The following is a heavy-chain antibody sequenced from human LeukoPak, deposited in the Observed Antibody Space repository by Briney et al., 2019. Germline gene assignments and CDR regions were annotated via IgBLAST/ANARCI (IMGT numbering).Heavy chain of an antibody. Sequence: NPSQTLSLTCDISGDSVSSNSAAWNWIRQSPSRGLEWLGRTYYRSKWYNDYAISVKSRMTINADTSKNQFSLQLNSVTPEDTAVYCCAKGRWALFDCWGQGTLVIVSS. CDR1: GDSVSSNSAA. V-gene: IGHV6-1*01. D-gene: IGHD3-10*01. CDR3: AKGRWALFDC. CDR2: TYYRSKWYN. J-gene: IGHJ4*02.